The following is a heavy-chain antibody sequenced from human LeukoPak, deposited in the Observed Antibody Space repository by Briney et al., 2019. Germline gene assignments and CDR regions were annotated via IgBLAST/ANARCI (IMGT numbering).Heavy chain of an antibody. D-gene: IGHD3-22*01. V-gene: IGHV3-7*01. Sequence: PGGSLRLSCAASGFTFSRYWMSWVRQAPGKGLEWVANVKQDGSEKCYVDSVKGRFTISRDNAKNSLYLQMNSLRAEDTAVYYCARDLKDDYYDSSGYYYYYYYMDVWGKGTTVTVSS. CDR2: VKQDGSEK. J-gene: IGHJ6*03. CDR1: GFTFSRYW. CDR3: ARDLKDDYYDSSGYYYYYYYMDV.